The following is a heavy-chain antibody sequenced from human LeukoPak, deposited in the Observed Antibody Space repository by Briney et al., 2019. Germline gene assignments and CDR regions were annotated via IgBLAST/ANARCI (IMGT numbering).Heavy chain of an antibody. D-gene: IGHD2-2*02. J-gene: IGHJ3*02. CDR1: GGSISSGSYY. Sequence: SETLSLTCTVSGGSISSGSYYWSWIRQPAGKGLEWIGRIYTSGSTNYNPSLKSRVTISVDTSKNQFSLKLSSVTAADTAVYYCARETGYCSSTSCYNHDAFDIWGQGTMATVSS. CDR3: ARETGYCSSTSCYNHDAFDI. V-gene: IGHV4-61*02. CDR2: IYTSGST.